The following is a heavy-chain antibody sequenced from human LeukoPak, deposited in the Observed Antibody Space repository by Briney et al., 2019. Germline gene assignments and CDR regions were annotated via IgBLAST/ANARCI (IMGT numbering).Heavy chain of an antibody. CDR1: GGTFSNYG. V-gene: IGHV1-18*01. J-gene: IGHJ4*02. CDR3: ASSIEYGSGWYGGMPYDY. CDR2: ISAYNGNT. D-gene: IGHD6-19*01. Sequence: ASVKVSCKASGGTFSNYGISWVRQAPGQGLEWMGWISAYNGNTNYAQKLQGRVTMTTDTSTSTAYMELRSLRSDDTAVYYCASSIEYGSGWYGGMPYDYWGQGALWTASS.